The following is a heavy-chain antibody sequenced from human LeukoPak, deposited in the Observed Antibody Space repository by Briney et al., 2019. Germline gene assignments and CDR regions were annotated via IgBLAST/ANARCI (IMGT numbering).Heavy chain of an antibody. CDR3: ARTTVTAGRTNWFDP. V-gene: IGHV3-48*04. D-gene: IGHD4-17*01. J-gene: IGHJ5*02. CDR1: GFTFSGYA. Sequence: PGGSLRLSCAASGFTFSGYAMSWVRQAPGKGLEWVSAISSSGSTIYYADSVKGRFTISRDNAKNSLYLQMNSLRAEDTAVYYCARTTVTAGRTNWFDPWGQGTLVIVSS. CDR2: ISSSGSTI.